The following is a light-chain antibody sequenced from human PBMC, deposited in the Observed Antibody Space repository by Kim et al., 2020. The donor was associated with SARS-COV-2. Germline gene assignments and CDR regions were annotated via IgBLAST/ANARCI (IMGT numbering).Light chain of an antibody. CDR3: MQGVQSPLS. Sequence: PATISCRSSQSLLDSNGYNYLDWYLQKPGQSPQLLIYLGFNRASGVPDRFSGSGSGTDFTLKISRVEAEDVGIYYCMQGVQSPLSFGPGTKVDIK. J-gene: IGKJ3*01. CDR1: QSLLDSNGYNY. CDR2: LGF. V-gene: IGKV2-28*01.